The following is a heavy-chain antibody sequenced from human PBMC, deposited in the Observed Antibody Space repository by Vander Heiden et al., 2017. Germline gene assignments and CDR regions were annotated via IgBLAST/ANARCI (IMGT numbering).Heavy chain of an antibody. CDR1: GFTVSSNY. Sequence: EVQLVESGGGLIQPGGSLRLSCAASGFTVSSNYMSWVRQAPGKGLEWVSVIYSGGSTYYADSVKGRVTISRDNSKNTLYLQMKSLRAEDTAVYYCARGYCSSTSCFIWDWYFDLWGRGTLVTVYS. D-gene: IGHD2-2*01. J-gene: IGHJ2*01. V-gene: IGHV3-53*01. CDR3: ARGYCSSTSCFIWDWYFDL. CDR2: IYSGGST.